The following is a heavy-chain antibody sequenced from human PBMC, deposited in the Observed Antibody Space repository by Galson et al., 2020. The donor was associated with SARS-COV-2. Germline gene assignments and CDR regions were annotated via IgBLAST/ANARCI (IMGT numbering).Heavy chain of an antibody. J-gene: IGHJ5*02. D-gene: IGHD6-19*01. CDR3: VRDSSRLGP. Sequence: QLGESLKISCAASGFTFSSYWMSWVRQAPGKGLEWVANIKQDGSEKYYVDSVKGRFTISRDNAKNSLFLQMSSLGADDTAVYYCVRDSSRLGPWGQGTLVTVSS. V-gene: IGHV3-7*01. CDR2: IKQDGSEK. CDR1: GFTFSSYW.